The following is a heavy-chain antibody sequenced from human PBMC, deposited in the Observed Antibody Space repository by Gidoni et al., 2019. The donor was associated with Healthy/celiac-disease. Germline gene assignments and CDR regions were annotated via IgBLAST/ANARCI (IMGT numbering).Heavy chain of an antibody. Sequence: QFQLQESAPGLVKPSQTLSLTSTFSVASFTRGGNYWSWIRQHPGKGLEWIGYIYYSGSTYYNPSLKNRMTISVDSSKNQFSLKLTSMTAADTAVYYCATEGYCSSGTCYLAFWGKGTTVTVSS. J-gene: IGHJ6*04. D-gene: IGHD2-15*01. CDR2: IYYSGST. CDR1: VASFTRGGNY. CDR3: ATEGYCSSGTCYLAF. V-gene: IGHV4-31*03.